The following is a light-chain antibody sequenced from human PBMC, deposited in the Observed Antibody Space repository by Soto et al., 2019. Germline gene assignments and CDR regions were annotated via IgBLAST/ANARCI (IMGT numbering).Light chain of an antibody. V-gene: IGKV3-20*01. Sequence: EIVLTQSPGTLSLSPGERATLSCRASQSVSSSYLAWYQQKPGQAPRLLIYGASNRATGIPDRFSGSGSGTDFTLTISRLEPEDFAVYYCQQYSSSPPAFGGGTKVDIK. CDR1: QSVSSSY. J-gene: IGKJ4*01. CDR3: QQYSSSPPA. CDR2: GAS.